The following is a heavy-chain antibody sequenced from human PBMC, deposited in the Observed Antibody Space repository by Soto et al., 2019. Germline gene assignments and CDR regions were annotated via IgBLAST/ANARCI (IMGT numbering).Heavy chain of an antibody. CDR1: GYTFTSYD. V-gene: IGHV1-8*01. CDR3: ARGVRAAVTTSRSYYYYYMDV. CDR2: MNPNSGNT. Sequence: QVPLVQSGAEVKKPGASVKVSCKASGYTFTSYDINWVRQATGQGLEWMGWMNPNSGNTGYAQKFQGRVTMTRNTSISTAYMELSRLRSEDTAVYYSARGVRAAVTTSRSYYYYYMDVWGKGTTVTVSS. J-gene: IGHJ6*03. D-gene: IGHD4-4*01.